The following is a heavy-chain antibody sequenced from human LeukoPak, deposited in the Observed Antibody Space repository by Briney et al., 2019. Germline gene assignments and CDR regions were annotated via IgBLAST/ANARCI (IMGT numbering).Heavy chain of an antibody. V-gene: IGHV1-2*06. CDR1: GYTFTGYY. CDR2: INPNSGGT. J-gene: IGHJ3*02. D-gene: IGHD3-3*01. CDR3: ARDRRGVDFWSGYYTHNDAFDI. Sequence: ASVKVSCKASGYTFTGYYIHWVRQAPGQGLEWMGRINPNSGGTNYAQKFQGRVTMTRDTSISTAYMELSRLRSDDTAVYYCARDRRGVDFWSGYYTHNDAFDIWGQGTMVTVSS.